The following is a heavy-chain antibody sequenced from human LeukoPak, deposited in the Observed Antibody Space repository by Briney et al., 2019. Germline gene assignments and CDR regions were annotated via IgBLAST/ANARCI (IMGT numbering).Heavy chain of an antibody. V-gene: IGHV4-38-2*02. D-gene: IGHD1-20*01. CDR1: GYSISSGYY. J-gene: IGHJ5*02. CDR3: ARGIVTGTTNWFDP. CDR2: IYHSGST. Sequence: PSETLSLTCTVSGYSISSGYYWVWIRQPPGKGLEWIGSIYHSGSTYYNPSLKSRVTISLDTSKNQFSLKLSSVTAADTAVYYCARGIVTGTTNWFDPWSQGTLVTVSS.